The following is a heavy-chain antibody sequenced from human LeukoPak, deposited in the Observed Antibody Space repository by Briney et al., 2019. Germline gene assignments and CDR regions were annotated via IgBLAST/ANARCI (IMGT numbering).Heavy chain of an antibody. CDR1: GYTFTSYD. Sequence: ASVKVSCKASGYTFTSYDINWVRQATGQGLEWMGWMNPNSGNTGYAQKFQGRVTITRNTSISTAYMELSSLRSEDTAVYYCARGPPMGATSYFDYWGQGALVTVSS. V-gene: IGHV1-8*03. CDR3: ARGPPMGATSYFDY. J-gene: IGHJ4*02. D-gene: IGHD1-26*01. CDR2: MNPNSGNT.